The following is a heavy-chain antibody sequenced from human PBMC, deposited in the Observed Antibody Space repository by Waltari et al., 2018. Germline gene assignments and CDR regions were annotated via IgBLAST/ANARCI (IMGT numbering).Heavy chain of an antibody. CDR2: ISNDGSKK. Sequence: QVLLVESGGGVVKPGRSLRLSCAASGFPFRSYGMHWVRQAPGKGLERVAIISNDGSKKYYVDSVKGRFTISRDNSKSTLYLQMNSLRAQDTAVYYCAKDDTTIFGVGIDNWGQGTLVTVSS. D-gene: IGHD3-3*01. V-gene: IGHV3-30*18. CDR1: GFPFRSYG. J-gene: IGHJ4*02. CDR3: AKDDTTIFGVGIDN.